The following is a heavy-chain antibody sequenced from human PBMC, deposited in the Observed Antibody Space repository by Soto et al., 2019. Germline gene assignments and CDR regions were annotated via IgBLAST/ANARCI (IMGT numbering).Heavy chain of an antibody. J-gene: IGHJ5*02. CDR3: ARGSTIVRGAPSWFDP. Sequence: QVQLVQSGAEVKKPGSSVKVSCKASGGTFSRYTINWVRQAPGQGLEWMGRIIPLAAIANYTQKFQRRVTSPMDKSSATAYMELSSLGSDDTAVYYCARGSTIVRGAPSWFDPWGQGTLVTVSS. CDR1: GGTFSRYT. D-gene: IGHD3-10*01. V-gene: IGHV1-69*02. CDR2: IIPLAAIA.